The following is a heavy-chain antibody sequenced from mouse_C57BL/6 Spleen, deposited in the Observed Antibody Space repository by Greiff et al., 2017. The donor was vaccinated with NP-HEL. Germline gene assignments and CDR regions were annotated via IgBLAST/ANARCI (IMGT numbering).Heavy chain of an antibody. CDR1: GYSITSGYY. V-gene: IGHV3-6*01. D-gene: IGHD2-3*01. CDR2: ISYDGSN. CDR3: ARDLLDGYNGAWFAY. J-gene: IGHJ3*01. Sequence: EVKLMESGPGLVKPSQSLSLTCSVTGYSITSGYYWNWIRQPPGNKLEWMGYISYDGSNNYNPPLKNLTSLTLDTSKNPCFLKLNSVTTEDTATYYCARDLLDGYNGAWFAYWGQGTLVTVSA.